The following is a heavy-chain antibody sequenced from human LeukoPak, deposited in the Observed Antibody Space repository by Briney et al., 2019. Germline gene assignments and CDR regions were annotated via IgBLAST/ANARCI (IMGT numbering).Heavy chain of an antibody. V-gene: IGHV1-69*04. CDR2: IIPTLGIA. D-gene: IGHD6-13*01. J-gene: IGHJ4*02. CDR3: AREPYSSSWAPGDY. CDR1: GGTFSSYA. Sequence: ASVKVSCKASGGTFSSYAISWVRQAPGQGLEWMGRIIPTLGIANYAQKFQGRVTITADKSTSTAYMELSSLRSEDTAVYYCAREPYSSSWAPGDYWGQGAPVTVSS.